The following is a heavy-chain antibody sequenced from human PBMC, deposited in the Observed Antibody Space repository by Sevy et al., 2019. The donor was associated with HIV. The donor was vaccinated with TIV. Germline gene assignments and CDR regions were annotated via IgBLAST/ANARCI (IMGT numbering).Heavy chain of an antibody. CDR2: IIPIFDTA. CDR3: AEDGDNDDAFEI. D-gene: IGHD2-15*01. J-gene: IGHJ3*02. Sequence: ASVKVSCKASGGTFTSYAISWVRQAPGQGLEWMGGIIPIFDTANYAQKFQGRVTITADESTSTAYMEPSSLGSEDTAMYYCAEDGDNDDAFEIWGQGTMVTVSS. CDR1: GGTFTSYA. V-gene: IGHV1-69*13.